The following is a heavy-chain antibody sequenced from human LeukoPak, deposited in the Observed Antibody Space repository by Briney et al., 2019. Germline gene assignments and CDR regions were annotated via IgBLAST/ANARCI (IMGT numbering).Heavy chain of an antibody. CDR1: GSTFSSHA. Sequence: GGSLRLPCAASGSTFSSHAMGWVRQAPGKGLEWVSAIGGSGGSTYYADSVEGRFTISRDNSKNTLYLQMNSLRAEDTALYYCARDPGVVAFHYFDYWGQGTLVTVSS. CDR3: ARDPGVVAFHYFDY. CDR2: IGGSGGST. V-gene: IGHV3-23*01. J-gene: IGHJ4*02. D-gene: IGHD3-3*01.